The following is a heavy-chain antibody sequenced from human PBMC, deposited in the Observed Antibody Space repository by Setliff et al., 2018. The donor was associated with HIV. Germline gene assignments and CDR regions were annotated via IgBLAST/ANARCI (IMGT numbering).Heavy chain of an antibody. CDR1: GFTFSSYG. Sequence: GGSLRLSCAASGFTFSSYGMHWVRQAPGKGLEWVADIKQDGSEKNYVDSVKGRFTISRDNAKNSLYLQMDSLRVEDTTVYYCTRKLAPGHGMDVWGQGTTVTVSS. CDR3: TRKLAPGHGMDV. CDR2: IKQDGSEK. D-gene: IGHD3-3*02. J-gene: IGHJ6*02. V-gene: IGHV3-7*04.